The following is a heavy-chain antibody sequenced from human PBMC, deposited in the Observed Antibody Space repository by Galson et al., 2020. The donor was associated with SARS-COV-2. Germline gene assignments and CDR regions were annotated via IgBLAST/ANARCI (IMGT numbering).Heavy chain of an antibody. Sequence: SETLSLTCPLSDGHISSTSSYWGWIRQPPGKRLECIGTIYYNGRPYYNPSLKNRVTISVDKSKNQMSLKLRSATAADTAVYCCARGGNWNDDALGVWGRGTMVSVSS. J-gene: IGHJ3*01. V-gene: IGHV4-39*07. D-gene: IGHD1-1*01. CDR1: DGHISSTSSY. CDR3: ARGGNWNDDALGV. CDR2: IYYNGRP.